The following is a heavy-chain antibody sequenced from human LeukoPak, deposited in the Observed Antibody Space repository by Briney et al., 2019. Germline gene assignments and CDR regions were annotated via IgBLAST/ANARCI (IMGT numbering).Heavy chain of an antibody. CDR3: ARLLSGYESDY. V-gene: IGHV4-30-2*03. CDR1: GGSISSGGYS. J-gene: IGHJ4*02. CDR2: IYYSGST. Sequence: PSQTLSLTCAVSGGSISSGGYSWSWIRQPPGKGLEWIGSIYYSGSTYYNPSLKSRVTISVDTSKNQFSLKLSSVTAADTAVYYCARLLSGYESDYWGQGTLVTVSS. D-gene: IGHD3-22*01.